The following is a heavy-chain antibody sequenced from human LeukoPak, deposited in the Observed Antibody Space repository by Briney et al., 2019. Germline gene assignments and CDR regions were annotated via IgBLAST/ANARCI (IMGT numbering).Heavy chain of an antibody. CDR3: ARPRSAASPRDAFDI. CDR1: GGSISGYY. D-gene: IGHD6-6*01. Sequence: SETLSLTCTVSGGSISGYYWGWIRQPPGKGLEWIGSIYHSGSTYYNPSLKSRVTISVDTSKNQFSLKLSSVTAADTAVYYCARPRSAASPRDAFDIWGQGTMVTVSS. V-gene: IGHV4-38-2*02. J-gene: IGHJ3*02. CDR2: IYHSGST.